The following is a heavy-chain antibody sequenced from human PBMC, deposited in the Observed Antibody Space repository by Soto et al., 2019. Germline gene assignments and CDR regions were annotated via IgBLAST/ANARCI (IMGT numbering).Heavy chain of an antibody. J-gene: IGHJ5*02. CDR2: IYYGGST. D-gene: IGHD3-10*01. CDR1: GGSISPYY. Sequence: PSETLSLTCAVSGGSISPYYWSWIRQPPGKGLEWVGYIYYGGSTSYNPSLKSRVTISVDKSKNQFSLNLNSVTAADTAVYYCARDRPYYYGSGSNNWFDPWGQGTLVTVSS. CDR3: ARDRPYYYGSGSNNWFDP. V-gene: IGHV4-59*12.